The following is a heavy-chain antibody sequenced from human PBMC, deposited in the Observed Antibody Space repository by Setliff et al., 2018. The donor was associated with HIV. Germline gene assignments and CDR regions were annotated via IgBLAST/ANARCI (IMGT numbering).Heavy chain of an antibody. Sequence: PSETLSLTCAVYGGSFSAYYWNWIRQPPGKGLEWIGDINHSGSTNYNPSLKSRVTISVDTSKKQFSLKLSSVTAADTAVYYCAREGGRITMVRGVPSGGLDVWGQGTTVTVSS. J-gene: IGHJ6*02. V-gene: IGHV4-34*01. D-gene: IGHD3-10*01. CDR1: GGSFSAYY. CDR3: AREGGRITMVRGVPSGGLDV. CDR2: INHSGST.